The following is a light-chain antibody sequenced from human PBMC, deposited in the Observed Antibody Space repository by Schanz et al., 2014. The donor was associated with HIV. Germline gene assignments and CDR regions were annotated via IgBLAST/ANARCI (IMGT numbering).Light chain of an antibody. J-gene: IGLJ2*01. V-gene: IGLV1-40*01. CDR1: SSNIGAGYD. CDR2: GNS. CDR3: SSYAGSKGV. Sequence: QSVLTQPPSVSGAPGQRVTISCTGSSSNIGAGYDVHWYQQLPGTAPKLLIYGNSNRPSGVPDRFSGSKSGTSASLAITGLQAEDEADYYCSSYAGSKGVFGGGTKVTVL.